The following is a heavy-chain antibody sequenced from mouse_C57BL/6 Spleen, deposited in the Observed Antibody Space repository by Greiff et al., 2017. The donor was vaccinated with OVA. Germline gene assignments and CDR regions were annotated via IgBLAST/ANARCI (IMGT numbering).Heavy chain of an antibody. D-gene: IGHD6-1*01. Sequence: QVQLQQPGAELVKPGASVKLSCKASGYTFTSYWMHWVKQRPGQGLEWIGMIHPNSGSTNYNEKFKSKATLTVDKSSSTAYMQLSSLTSEDSAVYYCARSPLFTSEGYFDVWGTGTTVTVSS. CDR1: GYTFTSYW. CDR2: IHPNSGST. CDR3: ARSPLFTSEGYFDV. J-gene: IGHJ1*03. V-gene: IGHV1-64*01.